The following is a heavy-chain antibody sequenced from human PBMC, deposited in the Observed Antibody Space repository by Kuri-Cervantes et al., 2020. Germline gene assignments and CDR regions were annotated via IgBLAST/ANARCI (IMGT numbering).Heavy chain of an antibody. CDR3: ARILTGTTASYYYGMDV. CDR2: INPNSGGT. Sequence: ASVKVSCKASGYTFTGYYMHWVRQAPGQGLEWMGWINPNSGGTNYAQKFQGRVTMTRDTPISTAYMELSRLRSDDTAVYYCARILTGTTASYYYGMDVWGQGTTVTVSS. V-gene: IGHV1-2*02. CDR1: GYTFTGYY. J-gene: IGHJ6*02. D-gene: IGHD1-20*01.